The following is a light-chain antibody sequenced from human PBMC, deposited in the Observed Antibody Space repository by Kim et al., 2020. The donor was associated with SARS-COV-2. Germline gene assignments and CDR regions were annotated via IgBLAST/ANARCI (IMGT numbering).Light chain of an antibody. Sequence: SYELTQPPSVSVSPGKTARITCGGNNIGGKSVNWYQQRPGQAPVLVIDYDTDRPSGIPERFSGAKSGNTATLTISRVEAGEEADYYCQVWDRRDDYAIFG. V-gene: IGLV3-21*04. CDR3: QVWDRRDDYAI. CDR2: YDT. J-gene: IGLJ2*01. CDR1: NIGGKS.